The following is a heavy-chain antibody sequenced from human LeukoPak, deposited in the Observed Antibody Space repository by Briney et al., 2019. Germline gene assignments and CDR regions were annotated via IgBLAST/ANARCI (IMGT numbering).Heavy chain of an antibody. J-gene: IGHJ4*02. CDR3: ARDSGSYYYFDY. V-gene: IGHV4-59*01. D-gene: IGHD1-26*01. CDR1: GGSISSYY. CDR2: IYYSGST. Sequence: SETLSLTCTVSGGSISSYYWSWIRQPPGKGLEWIGYIYYSGSTNYNPSLKSRVTISVDTSKNHFSLKLSSVTAADTAVYYCARDSGSYYYFDYWGQGTLVTVSS.